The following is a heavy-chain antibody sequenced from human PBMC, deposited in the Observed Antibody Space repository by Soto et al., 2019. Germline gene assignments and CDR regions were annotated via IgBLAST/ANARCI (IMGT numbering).Heavy chain of an antibody. Sequence: LRLSCAAIGFTFEDHAMHWIRQVPGKGLEWVAGINWNSGITGYADSVKGRFTISRDNANNSLHLEMNSLKSEDTALYYCAKGRGALTVVSNWFDPWGQGTLVTVSS. CDR1: GFTFEDHA. V-gene: IGHV3-9*01. D-gene: IGHD3-22*01. J-gene: IGHJ5*02. CDR2: INWNSGIT. CDR3: AKGRGALTVVSNWFDP.